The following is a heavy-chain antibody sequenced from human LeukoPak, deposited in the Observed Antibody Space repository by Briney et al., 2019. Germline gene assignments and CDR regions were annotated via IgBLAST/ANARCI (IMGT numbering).Heavy chain of an antibody. CDR3: ARGRVENVLRYFDWLYYYMDV. CDR1: GGSFSGYY. J-gene: IGHJ6*03. CDR2: INHSGST. Sequence: SETLSLTCAVYGGSFSGYYWSWIRQPPGKGLEWIGEINHSGSTNYNPSLKSRVTISVDTSKNQFSLKLSSVTAADTAVYYCARGRVENVLRYFDWLYYYMDVWGKGATVTVSS. V-gene: IGHV4-34*01. D-gene: IGHD3-9*01.